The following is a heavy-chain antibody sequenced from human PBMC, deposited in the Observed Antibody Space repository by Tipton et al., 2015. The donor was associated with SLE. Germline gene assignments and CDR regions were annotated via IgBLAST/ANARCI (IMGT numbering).Heavy chain of an antibody. J-gene: IGHJ4*02. D-gene: IGHD2-15*01. CDR3: AREAGGGSLAD. CDR1: GGSISSSSYY. V-gene: IGHV4-39*07. Sequence: TLSLTCTVSGGSISSSSYYWGWIRQPPGKGLEWVGTVYYTGNTFYNPSLKSRVTISVDTSKNQFSLNLSSVTAADTAVYYCAREAGGGSLADWGQGTLVTVSS. CDR2: VYYTGNT.